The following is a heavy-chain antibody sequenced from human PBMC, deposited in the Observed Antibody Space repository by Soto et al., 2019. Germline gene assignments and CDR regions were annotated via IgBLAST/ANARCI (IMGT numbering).Heavy chain of an antibody. CDR2: IIPIFGTA. D-gene: IGHD6-19*01. Sequence: GASGKVSCNASGGTFSSYAIRWVRQAPGQGLEWMGGIIPIFGTANYAQKFQGRVTITADESTSTAYMELSSLRSEDTDVYYCASRIIAVAGTPFDYWGQGTLVTVAS. CDR1: GGTFSSYA. J-gene: IGHJ4*02. V-gene: IGHV1-69*13. CDR3: ASRIIAVAGTPFDY.